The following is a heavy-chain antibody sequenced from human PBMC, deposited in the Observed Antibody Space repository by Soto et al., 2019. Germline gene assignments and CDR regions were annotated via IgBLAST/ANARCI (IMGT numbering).Heavy chain of an antibody. J-gene: IGHJ6*02. CDR3: ARDRSYAMEV. Sequence: GGSLRLSCEASGFSIRDYWMHWVRQAPGEGLVWVSCINGDASSTTYADSVKGRFTISRDDAKNTVYLQMTSLRAEDTAVYFCARDRSYAMEVWGQGXRVTVYS. CDR2: INGDASST. V-gene: IGHV3-74*01. CDR1: GFSIRDYW.